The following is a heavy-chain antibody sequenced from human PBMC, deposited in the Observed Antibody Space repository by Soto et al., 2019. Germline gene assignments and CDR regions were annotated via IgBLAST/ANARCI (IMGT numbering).Heavy chain of an antibody. V-gene: IGHV5-51*01. Sequence: GESLKISCKGSGYSFTSYWIGWVRQMPGKGLEWMGIIYPGDSDTRYSPSFQGQVTISADKSISTAYLQWSSLKASDTAMYYCARGGVYCSGGSCFHSGDYYYYYGMDVWGQGTTVTVSS. CDR2: IYPGDSDT. D-gene: IGHD2-15*01. CDR3: ARGGVYCSGGSCFHSGDYYYYYGMDV. J-gene: IGHJ6*02. CDR1: GYSFTSYW.